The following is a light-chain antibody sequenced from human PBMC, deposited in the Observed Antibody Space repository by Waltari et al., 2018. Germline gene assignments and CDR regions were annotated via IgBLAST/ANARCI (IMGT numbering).Light chain of an antibody. J-gene: IGKJ2*01. Sequence: DTQMTQSPPSLSASVGARVTLTCQASQGISSWLAWYQQKPGKAPKLLIYKASSLQSGVPSRFSGSGSGTDFTLTISSLQSEDFATYYCQQYDSAPHNFGQGTKVEIK. CDR1: QGISSW. V-gene: IGKV1-12*01. CDR3: QQYDSAPHN. CDR2: KAS.